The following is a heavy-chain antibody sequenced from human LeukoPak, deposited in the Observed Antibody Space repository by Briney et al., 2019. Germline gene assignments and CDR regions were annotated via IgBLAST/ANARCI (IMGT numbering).Heavy chain of an antibody. J-gene: IGHJ4*02. CDR3: ARHYSYGYIDY. D-gene: IGHD5-18*01. CDR2: IYYSGST. Sequence: SETLSLTCTVSGGSISSGGYYWSWIRQPPGKGLEWIGYIYYSGSTNYNPSLKSRVTISVDTSKNQLSLKLSSVTAADTAVYYCARHYSYGYIDYWGQGTLVTVSS. CDR1: GGSISSGGYY. V-gene: IGHV4-61*08.